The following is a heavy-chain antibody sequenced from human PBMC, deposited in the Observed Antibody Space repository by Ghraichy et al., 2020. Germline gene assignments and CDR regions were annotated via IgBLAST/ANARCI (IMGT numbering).Heavy chain of an antibody. CDR3: ARDLGYCSGGSCYSEGEGWFDP. V-gene: IGHV3-30-3*01. CDR1: GFTFSSYA. CDR2: ISYDGSNK. D-gene: IGHD2-15*01. Sequence: GGSLRLSCAASGFTFSSYAMHWVRQAPGKGLEWVAVISYDGSNKYYADSVKGRFTISRDNSKNTLYLQMNSLRAEDTAVYYCARDLGYCSGGSCYSEGEGWFDPWGQGTLVTVSS. J-gene: IGHJ5*02.